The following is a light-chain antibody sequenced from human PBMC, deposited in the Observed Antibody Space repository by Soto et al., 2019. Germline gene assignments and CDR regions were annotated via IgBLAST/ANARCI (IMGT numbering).Light chain of an antibody. CDR1: QGISSY. CDR3: QQYNSYSIT. J-gene: IGKJ5*01. Sequence: IQLTQSPSSLSASVGDRFTITCRASQGISSYLGWYQQKPGKAPNLLIYDASTLHSGVPSRFSGGGSGTEFTLTISSLQPDDFATYYCQQYNSYSITFGQGTRLEIK. CDR2: DAS. V-gene: IGKV1-9*01.